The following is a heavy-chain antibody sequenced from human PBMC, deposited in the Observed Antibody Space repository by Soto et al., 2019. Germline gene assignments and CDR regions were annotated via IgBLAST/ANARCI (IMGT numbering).Heavy chain of an antibody. V-gene: IGHV1-3*01. CDR1: GYTFTSYA. CDR2: INAGNGNT. J-gene: IGHJ5*02. D-gene: IGHD3-10*01. Sequence: ASVKVSCKASGYTFTSYAIHWVRQAPGQRLEWMGWINAGNGNTKYSQKFQGRVTITRDTSASTAYMELSSLRSEDTAVYYCARVLSYYNWFDPWGQGTLVTVSS. CDR3: ARVLSYYNWFDP.